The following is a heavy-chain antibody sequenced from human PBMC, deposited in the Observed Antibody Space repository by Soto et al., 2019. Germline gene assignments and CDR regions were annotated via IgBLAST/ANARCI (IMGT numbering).Heavy chain of an antibody. CDR2: INSDGSST. J-gene: IGHJ4*02. Sequence: GGSLRLSCAASGFTFSSYWMHWVRQAPGKGLVWVARINSDGSSTSYADSVKGRFTISKDNAKNTLYLQMNSLRAENTAVYYCARVPHSGYDSGLFDYWGQGTLVTVSS. CDR3: ARVPHSGYDSGLFDY. CDR1: GFTFSSYW. D-gene: IGHD5-12*01. V-gene: IGHV3-74*01.